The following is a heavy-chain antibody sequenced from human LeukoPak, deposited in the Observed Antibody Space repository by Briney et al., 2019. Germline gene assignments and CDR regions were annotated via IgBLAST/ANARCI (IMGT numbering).Heavy chain of an antibody. Sequence: SETLSLTCAVYGGSFSGYYWSWIRQPPGKGLEWIGEINHSGSTNYNPSLKSRVTISVDTPKNQFSLKLSSVTAADTAVYYCARGKRGPAAALWFDPWGQGTLVTVSS. CDR3: ARGKRGPAAALWFDP. CDR1: GGSFSGYY. V-gene: IGHV4-34*01. J-gene: IGHJ5*02. CDR2: INHSGST. D-gene: IGHD6-13*01.